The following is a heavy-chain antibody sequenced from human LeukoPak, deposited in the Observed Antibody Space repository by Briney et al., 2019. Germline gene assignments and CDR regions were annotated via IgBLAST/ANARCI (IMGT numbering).Heavy chain of an antibody. CDR3: ARARYSSSSFAFDI. J-gene: IGHJ3*02. CDR1: GGSFSGYY. CDR2: INHSGST. Sequence: SETLSLTCAVYGGSFSGYYWSWIRQPPGKGLEWSGEINHSGSTNYNPSLKSRVTISVDTSKNQFSLKLSSVTAADTAVYYCARARYSSSSFAFDIWGQGTMVTVSS. D-gene: IGHD6-6*01. V-gene: IGHV4-34*01.